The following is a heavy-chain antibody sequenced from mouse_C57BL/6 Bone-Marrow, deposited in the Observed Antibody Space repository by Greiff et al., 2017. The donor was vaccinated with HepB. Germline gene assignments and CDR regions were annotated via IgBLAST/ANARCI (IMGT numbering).Heavy chain of an antibody. CDR3: AKVVYDGYYTYFDV. CDR1: GYTFTSYW. Sequence: QVQLKESGAELVKPGASVKLSCKASGYTFTSYWMQWVKQRPGQGLEWIGEIDHSDSYTNYNQKFKGKATLTVDTSSSTAYMQLSSLTSEDSAVYYCAKVVYDGYYTYFDVWGTGTTVTVSS. CDR2: IDHSDSYT. V-gene: IGHV1-50*01. D-gene: IGHD2-3*01. J-gene: IGHJ1*03.